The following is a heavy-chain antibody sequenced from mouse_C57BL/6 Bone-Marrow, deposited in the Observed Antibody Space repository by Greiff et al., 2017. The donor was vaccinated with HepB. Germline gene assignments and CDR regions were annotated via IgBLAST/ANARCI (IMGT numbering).Heavy chain of an antibody. CDR2: IDPSDSYT. J-gene: IGHJ4*01. Sequence: QVQLQQPGAELVMPGASVKLSCKASGYTFTSYWMHWVKQRPGQGLEWIGEIDPSDSYTNYTQKFKGKSTLTVDTSSRTAYMQLSSLTSEDSAVYHCARRAVVATGCARDYWGQGPSDTVPT. CDR1: GYTFTSYW. D-gene: IGHD1-1*01. V-gene: IGHV1-69*01. CDR3: ARRAVVATGCARDY.